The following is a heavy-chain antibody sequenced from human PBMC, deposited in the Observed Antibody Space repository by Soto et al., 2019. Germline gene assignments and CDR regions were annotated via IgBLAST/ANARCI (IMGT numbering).Heavy chain of an antibody. CDR3: ARETIPQMYYYGTDV. D-gene: IGHD3-16*01. V-gene: IGHV1-18*01. CDR2: ISAYNGKI. Sequence: QVQLVQSGAEVREPGASVKVSCKASGYTFTNYGISWVRQAPGQGLEWIGWISAYNGKIDYAQKVQGRITMTTDTSTSIAFMELRSLRSDDTAVYYCARETIPQMYYYGTDVWGQGTTVIVSS. CDR1: GYTFTNYG. J-gene: IGHJ6*02.